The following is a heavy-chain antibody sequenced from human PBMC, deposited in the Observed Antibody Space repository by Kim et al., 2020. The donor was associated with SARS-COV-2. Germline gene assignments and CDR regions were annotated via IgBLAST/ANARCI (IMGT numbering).Heavy chain of an antibody. CDR3: AKRFCSGGTCYSIDY. V-gene: IGHV3-23*01. J-gene: IGHJ4*02. CDR1: GFTFRSHA. Sequence: GGSLRLSCAASGFTFRSHAMNWVRQAPGKGLEWVSGISGSGGTTNYADSVKGRFTISRDNSKNTLYLQMNSLRAEDTAVYYCAKRFCSGGTCYSIDYCGQGALFTVSS. CDR2: ISGSGGTT. D-gene: IGHD2-15*01.